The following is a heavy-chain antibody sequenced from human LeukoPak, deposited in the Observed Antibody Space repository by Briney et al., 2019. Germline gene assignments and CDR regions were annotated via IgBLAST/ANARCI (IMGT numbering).Heavy chain of an antibody. J-gene: IGHJ4*02. Sequence: GRSLRLSCAASGFTFSNYVIHWVRQTPGKGLEWLAVISYDGDATHYADSVKGRFTISRDNSKNTLSLQMNSLRADDTAVYYCARGAGSSTWHLDYFDFWGQGALVTVSS. V-gene: IGHV3-30-3*01. D-gene: IGHD2-2*01. CDR2: ISYDGDAT. CDR3: ARGAGSSTWHLDYFDF. CDR1: GFTFSNYV.